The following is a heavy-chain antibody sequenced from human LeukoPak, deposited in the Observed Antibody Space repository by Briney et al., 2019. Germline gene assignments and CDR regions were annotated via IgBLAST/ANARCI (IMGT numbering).Heavy chain of an antibody. CDR3: ARSSIAALGNYYYGMDV. J-gene: IGHJ6*02. CDR1: GGTFSSYA. V-gene: IGHV1-69*13. Sequence: GASVKVSCKASGGTFSSYAISWVRQAPGQGLEWMGGIIPILGTANYAQKFQGRVTITADESTSTAYMELSSLRSEDKAVYYCARSSIAALGNYYYGMDVWGQGTTVTVSS. CDR2: IIPILGTA. D-gene: IGHD6-6*01.